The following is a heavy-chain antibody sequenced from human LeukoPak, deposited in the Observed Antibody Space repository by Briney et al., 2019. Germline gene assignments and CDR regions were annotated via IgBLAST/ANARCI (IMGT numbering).Heavy chain of an antibody. CDR2: IYYSGST. CDR1: SGSITGYY. V-gene: IGHV4-59*01. CDR3: ARSDYYDILTGYFEEDYYYMDV. J-gene: IGHJ6*03. D-gene: IGHD3-9*01. Sequence: SETLSLTCTVSSGSITGYYWSWIRQPPGKGLERIGDIYYSGSTNYNPSLKSRVTISVETSKNQFSLKLSSVTAADTAVYYCARSDYYDILTGYFEEDYYYMDVWGKGTTVTVSS.